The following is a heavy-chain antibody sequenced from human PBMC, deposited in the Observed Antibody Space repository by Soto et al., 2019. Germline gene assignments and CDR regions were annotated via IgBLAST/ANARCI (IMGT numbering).Heavy chain of an antibody. CDR2: ISGNSGSI. Sequence: EVQLVESGGGLVQPGRSLRLSCAASGFTFDDYAMHWVRQAPGKGLEWVSGISGNSGSIGYADSVKGRFTISSDNAKNSLYLQMNSLGAEDTALYYCAKGGYSSGWHYYYYYYMDVWGKGTTVTVSS. CDR1: GFTFDDYA. CDR3: AKGGYSSGWHYYYYYYMDV. D-gene: IGHD6-25*01. V-gene: IGHV3-9*01. J-gene: IGHJ6*03.